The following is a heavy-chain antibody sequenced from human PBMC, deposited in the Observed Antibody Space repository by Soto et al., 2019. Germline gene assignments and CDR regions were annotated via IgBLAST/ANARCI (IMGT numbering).Heavy chain of an antibody. CDR3: AKVATGSYNWFDP. J-gene: IGHJ5*02. Sequence: EVQLVESGGDLVQPGGSLRLSCAAYGFTFNNYWMHWVRQAPGKGLVWVSRINADGSITTYADSVKGRFTISRDNTKNTLYLQMNSLRAEDTAVYYCAKVATGSYNWFDPWGQGTLVTVSS. CDR2: INADGSIT. D-gene: IGHD1-26*01. CDR1: GFTFNNYW. V-gene: IGHV3-74*01.